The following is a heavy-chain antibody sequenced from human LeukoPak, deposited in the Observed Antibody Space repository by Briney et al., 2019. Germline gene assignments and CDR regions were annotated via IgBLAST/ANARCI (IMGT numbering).Heavy chain of an antibody. J-gene: IGHJ3*02. CDR1: GYRFTSYW. V-gene: IGHV5-51*01. CDR2: IYPGDSDT. D-gene: IGHD3-9*01. Sequence: GESLQISCKCSGYRFTSYWIGWVRQMPGKGLEWMGIIYPGDSDTRYSPSFQGQVTISADKSISTAYLQWSSLKASDTAMYYCASFDWSDDAFDIWGQGTMVTVSS. CDR3: ASFDWSDDAFDI.